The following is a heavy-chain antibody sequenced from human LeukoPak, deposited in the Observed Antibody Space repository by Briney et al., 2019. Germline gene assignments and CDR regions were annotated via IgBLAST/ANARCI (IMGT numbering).Heavy chain of an antibody. Sequence: ASVKVSCKASGYTFTSYYMHWVRQAPGQGLEWMGIINPSGGSTSYAQKFQGRVTMTTDTSTSRADMELRSLRSDDTAVYYCARVQAYCGTSTTSCLDYWGQGTLVTVSS. V-gene: IGHV1-46*01. J-gene: IGHJ4*02. CDR3: ARVQAYCGTSTTSCLDY. CDR2: INPSGGST. D-gene: IGHD1-7*01. CDR1: GYTFTSYY.